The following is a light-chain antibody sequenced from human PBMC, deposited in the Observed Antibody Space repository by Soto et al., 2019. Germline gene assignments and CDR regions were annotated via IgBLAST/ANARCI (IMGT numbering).Light chain of an antibody. CDR1: DSVGSN. Sequence: EIVMTQSPATLSVSPGETATLSCRASDSVGSNLAWYQQKPGQAPRLVIYGASTRATGFPARFSSSGSGTEFTLTISSVQSEEFAVYSCHQYNNWPPETFGRGAKVDIK. CDR3: HQYNNWPPET. J-gene: IGKJ1*01. V-gene: IGKV3-15*01. CDR2: GAS.